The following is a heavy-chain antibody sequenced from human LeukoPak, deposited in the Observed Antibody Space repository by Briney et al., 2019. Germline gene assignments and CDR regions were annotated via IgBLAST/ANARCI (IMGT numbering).Heavy chain of an antibody. Sequence: ASVKVSCKASGYIFTSYYMHWVRQAPGQGLEWMGIINPSGGSITYAQKFQGRVTMTRDTSTSTVYMELSSLRSEDTAVYYCARAIQLWDPFDYWGQGTLVTVSS. D-gene: IGHD5-18*01. CDR3: ARAIQLWDPFDY. J-gene: IGHJ4*02. V-gene: IGHV1-46*01. CDR2: INPSGGSI. CDR1: GYIFTSYY.